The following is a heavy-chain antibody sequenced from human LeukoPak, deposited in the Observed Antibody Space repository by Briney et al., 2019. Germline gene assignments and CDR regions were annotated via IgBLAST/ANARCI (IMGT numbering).Heavy chain of an antibody. J-gene: IGHJ3*02. CDR2: IKQDGSER. V-gene: IGHV3-7*01. CDR3: ARETIAGFDI. CDR1: GFTFSSYE. D-gene: IGHD4/OR15-4a*01. Sequence: GGSLRLSCAASGFTFSSYEMNWVRQAPGKGLEWVANIKQDGSERNYVESVKGRFTLSRDNAKNSLYLQMNSVRVEDTALYYCARETIAGFDIWGQGTMVTV.